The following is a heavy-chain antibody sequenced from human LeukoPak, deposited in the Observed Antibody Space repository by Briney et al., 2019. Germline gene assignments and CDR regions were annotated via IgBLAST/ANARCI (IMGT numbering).Heavy chain of an antibody. V-gene: IGHV4-34*01. D-gene: IGHD2-2*01. CDR3: TREPAT. Sequence: SETLSLTCAVYGGSFSGYYWSWIRQPPGKGLEWIGEINHSGSTNYNPSLKSRVTISVDTSKSQFHLKMQSVTAADTAVYYCTREPATWGQGTLVIVSS. J-gene: IGHJ5*02. CDR1: GGSFSGYY. CDR2: INHSGST.